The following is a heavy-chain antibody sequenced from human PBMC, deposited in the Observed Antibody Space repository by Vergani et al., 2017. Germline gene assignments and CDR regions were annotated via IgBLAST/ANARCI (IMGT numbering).Heavy chain of an antibody. V-gene: IGHV1-69-2*01. CDR3: ATPQTVTTGGMEV. Sequence: EVQLVQSGAEVKKPGATMKISCKVSGYTFPDHYMHWAKQAPGKGLEWMGLVDPEDGETIYAEKFKGRVTIAAETSTDTAHLELSSLRSEDTAVYYCATPQTVTTGGMEVWGQGTTVIVSS. CDR2: VDPEDGET. J-gene: IGHJ6*02. CDR1: GYTFPDHY. D-gene: IGHD4-17*01.